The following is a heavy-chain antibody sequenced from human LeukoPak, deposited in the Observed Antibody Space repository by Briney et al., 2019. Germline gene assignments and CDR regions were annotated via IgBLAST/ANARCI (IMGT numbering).Heavy chain of an antibody. Sequence: GGSLRLSCAASGFTFSSYAMSWVRQAPGKGLEWVSAISGSGGSTYYADSVKGRFTISRDNSKNTLYLQMNSLRAEDTAVYYCAKMVAATYAKGGTPGYWGQGTLVTVSS. J-gene: IGHJ4*02. CDR3: AKMVAATYAKGGTPGY. V-gene: IGHV3-23*01. CDR1: GFTFSSYA. D-gene: IGHD2-15*01. CDR2: ISGSGGST.